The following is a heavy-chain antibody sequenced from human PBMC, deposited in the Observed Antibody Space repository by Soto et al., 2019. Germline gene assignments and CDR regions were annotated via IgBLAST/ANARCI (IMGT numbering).Heavy chain of an antibody. CDR2: IDPSDSYT. J-gene: IGHJ3*02. CDR3: ARHRVMITSGGAFDI. V-gene: IGHV5-10-1*01. Sequence: GESLKISCKGSGYSFTSYWISWVRQMPGKGLEWMGSIDPSDSYTNYSPSFQGHVTISADKSISTAYLQWSSLKASDTAMYYCARHRVMITSGGAFDIWGQGTMVTVSS. D-gene: IGHD3-16*01. CDR1: GYSFTSYW.